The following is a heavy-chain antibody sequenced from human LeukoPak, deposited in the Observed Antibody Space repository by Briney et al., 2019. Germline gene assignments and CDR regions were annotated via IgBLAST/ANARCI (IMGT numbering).Heavy chain of an antibody. CDR1: GYTFTSYG. Sequence: GASVKVSCKASGYTFTSYGISWVRQAPGQGLEWMGWISAYNGNTNYAQKLQGRVTMTTDTSTSTAYMELRSLRSDDTAVYYCAIRQERYDYDPQTFDYWGQGTLVTVSS. D-gene: IGHD3-22*01. V-gene: IGHV1-18*01. CDR2: ISAYNGNT. J-gene: IGHJ4*02. CDR3: AIRQERYDYDPQTFDY.